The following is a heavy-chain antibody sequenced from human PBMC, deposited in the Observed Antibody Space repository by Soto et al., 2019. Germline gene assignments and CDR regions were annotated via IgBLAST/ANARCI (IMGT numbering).Heavy chain of an antibody. V-gene: IGHV1-69*13. CDR1: GGTFSSYA. Sequence: SVKVSCKAPGGTFSSYAISWVRQAPGQGLEWMGGIIPIFGTANYAQKFQGRVTITADESTSTAYMGLSSLRSEDTAVYYCARGNVDTAMVLYYYYGMDVWGQGTTVTVSS. CDR3: ARGNVDTAMVLYYYYGMDV. CDR2: IIPIFGTA. D-gene: IGHD5-18*01. J-gene: IGHJ6*02.